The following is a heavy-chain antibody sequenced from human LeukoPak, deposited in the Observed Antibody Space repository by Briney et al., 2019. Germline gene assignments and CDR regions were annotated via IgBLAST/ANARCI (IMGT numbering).Heavy chain of an antibody. V-gene: IGHV3-74*01. J-gene: IGHJ4*02. Sequence: GGSLRLSCAASGFTYSSYWMNWVRQVPGKGLVWVSRIVSDGSNTNYADSVKGRFTISRDNAKNTLYLQMNSLRVEDTAVYYCARGRPHGNDYWGQGTLVTVSS. CDR3: ARGRPHGNDY. D-gene: IGHD4-23*01. CDR2: IVSDGSNT. CDR1: GFTYSSYW.